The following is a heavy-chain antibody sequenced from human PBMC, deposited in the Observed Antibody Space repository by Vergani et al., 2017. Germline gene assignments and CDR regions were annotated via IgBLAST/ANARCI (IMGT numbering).Heavy chain of an antibody. V-gene: IGHV3-9*01. J-gene: IGHJ4*02. CDR2: ISWNSGAV. Sequence: EVDLVESGGGLAQPGGSLRLSCEASGITFWKFGMHWVRQGPGKGLEWVSGISWNSGAVDYADSVRGRFTISRDNAKNSLFLEMNSLRAEDTAVYYCARMGIRELDYWGQGTLVTVSS. CDR3: ARMGIRELDY. CDR1: GITFWKFG. D-gene: IGHD1-1*01.